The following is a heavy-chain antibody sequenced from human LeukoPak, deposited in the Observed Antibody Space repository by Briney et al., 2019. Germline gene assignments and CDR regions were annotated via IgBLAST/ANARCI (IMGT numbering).Heavy chain of an antibody. V-gene: IGHV3-7*03. CDR3: ARRYYDFCCGMDV. Sequence: SGGSLRLSCAASGFIFSSYWMSWVRQAPGKGLEWVANIKQDGSEKYYVDSVKGRFTIPRDNAKNSLYLQMNSLRAEDTAVYYCARRYYDFCCGMDVWGQGTTVTVSS. D-gene: IGHD3-3*01. J-gene: IGHJ6*02. CDR2: IKQDGSEK. CDR1: GFIFSSYW.